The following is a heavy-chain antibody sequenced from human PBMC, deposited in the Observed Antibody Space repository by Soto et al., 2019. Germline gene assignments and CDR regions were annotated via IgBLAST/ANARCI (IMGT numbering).Heavy chain of an antibody. CDR2: INPNSGGT. J-gene: IGHJ4*02. CDR1: GYTFTGYY. CDR3: ARGVPPKRYMITFGGVTPRAPYFDY. V-gene: IGHV1-2*02. D-gene: IGHD3-16*01. Sequence: QVQLVQSGAEVKKPGASVKVSCKASGYTFTGYYMHWVRQAPGQGLEWMGWINPNSGGTNYAQKFQGRVTMTRDTSISTAYMELSRLRSDDTAVYYCARGVPPKRYMITFGGVTPRAPYFDYWGQGTLVTVSS.